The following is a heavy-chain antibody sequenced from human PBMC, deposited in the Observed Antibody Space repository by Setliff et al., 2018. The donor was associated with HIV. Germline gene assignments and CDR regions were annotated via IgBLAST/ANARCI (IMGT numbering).Heavy chain of an antibody. D-gene: IGHD4-4*01. CDR1: GFTFSSYT. Sequence: PGGSLRLSCAASGFTFSSYTINWVRQAPGEGLEWLASISSTGAYTHYADSLKGRFTISRDNAKNTLYVQMNSLRADDTAVYYCVRDLTTIVTRKVFDIWGQGTMVTVSS. CDR3: VRDLTTIVTRKVFDI. J-gene: IGHJ3*02. CDR2: ISSTGAYT. V-gene: IGHV3-21*01.